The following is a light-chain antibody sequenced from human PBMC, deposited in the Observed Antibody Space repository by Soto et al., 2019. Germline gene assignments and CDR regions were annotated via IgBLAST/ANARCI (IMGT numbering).Light chain of an antibody. CDR1: SSDVGGYDY. CDR2: EVT. Sequence: QSVLTQPASVSGSPGQSITISCTGTSSDVGGYDYVSWYQQHPDKAPKFIIYEVTNRPSGVSHRFSGSKSGNTASLTISGLQAEDEADYYCSSYTTTGTYVFGTGTKVTVL. V-gene: IGLV2-14*01. J-gene: IGLJ1*01. CDR3: SSYTTTGTYV.